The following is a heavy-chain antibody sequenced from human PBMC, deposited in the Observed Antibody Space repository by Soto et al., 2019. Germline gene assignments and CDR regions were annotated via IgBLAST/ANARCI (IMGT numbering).Heavy chain of an antibody. CDR2: IYWDDDK. CDR1: GFSLSTSGVG. Sequence: QITLKESGPTLVKPTQTLTLTCTFSGFSLSTSGVGVAWIRQPPGRALEWLALIYWDDDKRYSLSLKTRLTITKDTSKNQVVLTMTNMDPVDTATYYCAHTPADKWVVVFDYWGQGTLVTVSS. V-gene: IGHV2-5*02. D-gene: IGHD6-19*01. CDR3: AHTPADKWVVVFDY. J-gene: IGHJ4*02.